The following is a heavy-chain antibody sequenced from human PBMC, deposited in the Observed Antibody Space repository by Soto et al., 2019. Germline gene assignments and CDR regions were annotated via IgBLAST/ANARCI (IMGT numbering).Heavy chain of an antibody. V-gene: IGHV4-34*01. CDR1: GGSFSGYY. J-gene: IGHJ6*03. CDR3: ARGPPYLVVVVPAAANYYMDV. Sequence: SETLSLTCAVYGGSFSGYYWSWIRQPPGKGLEWIGEINHSGSTNYNPSLKSRVTISVDTSKNQFSLKLSSVTAADTAVYYCARGPPYLVVVVPAAANYYMDVWGKGTTVTVSS. D-gene: IGHD2-2*01. CDR2: INHSGST.